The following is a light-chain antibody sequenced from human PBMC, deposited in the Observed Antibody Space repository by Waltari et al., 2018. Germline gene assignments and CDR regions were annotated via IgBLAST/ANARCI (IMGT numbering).Light chain of an antibody. J-gene: IGKJ2*01. CDR1: HSVLDYFNNKDS. V-gene: IGKV4-1*01. CDR3: QQYYGPPYN. Sequence: DLMMTQSPDVLAVSLGERASIKCKSSHSVLDYFNNKDSLAWYQQKAGQPPRLLIHWASTRETGVPDRFSGSGSGTDFTLTISSLQAEDAALYYCQQYYGPPYNFGQGTRLEIK. CDR2: WAS.